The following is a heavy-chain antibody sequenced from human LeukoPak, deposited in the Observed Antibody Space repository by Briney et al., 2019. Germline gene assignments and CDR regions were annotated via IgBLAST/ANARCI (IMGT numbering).Heavy chain of an antibody. CDR3: ARVEVRPMVRGVIDY. D-gene: IGHD3-10*01. Sequence: PSETLYLTCTVSGGSISSYYWSWIRQPPGKGLEWIGYIYYSGSTNYNPSLKSRVTISVDTSKNQFSLKLSSVTAADTAVYYCARVEVRPMVRGVIDYWGQGTLVTVSS. J-gene: IGHJ4*02. CDR2: IYYSGST. V-gene: IGHV4-59*01. CDR1: GGSISSYY.